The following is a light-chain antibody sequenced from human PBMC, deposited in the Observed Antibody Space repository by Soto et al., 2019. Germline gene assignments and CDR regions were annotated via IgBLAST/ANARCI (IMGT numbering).Light chain of an antibody. CDR1: QIINSAY. V-gene: IGKV3-20*01. CDR3: QQYGTSPFT. CDR2: GAS. J-gene: IGKJ2*01. Sequence: EIVLTQSPGTLSLSPGERATLYCRVSQIINSAYLAWYQQKPGQAPRLLIHGASNRATGIPDRFSGSESGTDFTLTISRLESEDFAVYYCQQYGTSPFTFGQGSKLEIK.